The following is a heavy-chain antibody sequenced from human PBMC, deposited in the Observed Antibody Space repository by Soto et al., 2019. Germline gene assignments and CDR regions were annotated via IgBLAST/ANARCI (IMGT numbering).Heavy chain of an antibody. D-gene: IGHD1-26*01. CDR3: ARDEGTLGSYYYYYGMDV. J-gene: IGHJ6*02. V-gene: IGHV3-30-3*01. CDR2: ISYDGSNK. Sequence: SLRLSCAASGFTFSSYAMHWVRQAPGKGLEWVAVISYDGSNKYYADSVKGRFTISRDNSKNTLYLQMNSLRAEDTAVYYCARDEGTLGSYYYYYGMDVWGQGTTVTVSS. CDR1: GFTFSSYA.